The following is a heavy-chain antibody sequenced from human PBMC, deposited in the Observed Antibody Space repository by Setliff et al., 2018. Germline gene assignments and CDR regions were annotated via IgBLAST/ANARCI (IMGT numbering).Heavy chain of an antibody. CDR1: GGSISRGSYD. J-gene: IGHJ4*02. V-gene: IGHV4-61*02. D-gene: IGHD5-18*01. Sequence: SETLFLTCTVSGGSISRGSYDWSWIRQPAGKGLEWIGRIYTSGSTNYNPSLKSRVTISVDTSKNQFSLKLSSVTAADTAVYYCARGGYSYGLGGFPLDYWGQGTLVTVSS. CDR2: IYTSGST. CDR3: ARGGYSYGLGGFPLDY.